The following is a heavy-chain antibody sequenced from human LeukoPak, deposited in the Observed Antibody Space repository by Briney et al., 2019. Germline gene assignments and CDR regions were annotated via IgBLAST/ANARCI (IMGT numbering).Heavy chain of an antibody. J-gene: IGHJ4*02. V-gene: IGHV3-30-3*01. Sequence: GGSLRLSCAASGFTFSSYAMHWVRQAPGKGLEWVALISSDGSNKYYADSVKGRFTISRDNSKHTLYLHMSSLRAEDTAVYYCARDKIVGARMDYWGQGTLVTVSS. CDR2: ISSDGSNK. D-gene: IGHD1-26*01. CDR1: GFTFSSYA. CDR3: ARDKIVGARMDY.